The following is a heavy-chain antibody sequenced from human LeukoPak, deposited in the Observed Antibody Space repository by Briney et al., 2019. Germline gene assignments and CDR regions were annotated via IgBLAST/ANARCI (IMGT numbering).Heavy chain of an antibody. CDR1: GFTFSGYE. D-gene: IGHD1-1*01. V-gene: IGHV3-48*03. Sequence: GGSLRLSCTVSGFTFSGYEMNWVRQAPRKGREWGSYISSSGSTIFYADSVKGRFTISRDNAKNTLYLQMSSLRAEDTAVYYCVGALSPTRYNWSDPWGQGTLVTVSS. J-gene: IGHJ5*02. CDR2: ISSSGSTI. CDR3: VGALSPTRYNWSDP.